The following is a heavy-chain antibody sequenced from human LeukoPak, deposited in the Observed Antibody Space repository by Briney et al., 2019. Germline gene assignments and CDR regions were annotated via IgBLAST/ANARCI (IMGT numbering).Heavy chain of an antibody. V-gene: IGHV4-34*01. D-gene: IGHD6-13*01. CDR1: GGSFSGYY. Sequence: SETLSLTCAVYGGSFSGYYWSWIRQPPGKGLEWIGEINHSGSTNYNPPLKSRVTISVDTSKNQFSLKLSSVTAADTAVYYCARAKYSSSWYPFDYWGQGTLVTVSS. CDR2: INHSGST. J-gene: IGHJ4*02. CDR3: ARAKYSSSWYPFDY.